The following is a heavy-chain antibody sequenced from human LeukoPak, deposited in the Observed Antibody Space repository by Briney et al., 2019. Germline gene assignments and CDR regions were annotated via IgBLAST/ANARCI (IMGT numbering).Heavy chain of an antibody. CDR2: ISYDGTDE. V-gene: IGHV3-30*01. CDR1: GFIFSYYA. CDR3: ARGGVVTGTKYALEY. D-gene: IGHD1-7*01. J-gene: IGHJ4*02. Sequence: AGGSLRLSCTASGFIFSYYAMHWVRQAPGKGLEWVAIISYDGTDENFADSVEGRFTISRDNSMNTLYLQINSLRHEDTAVYFCARGGVVTGTKYALEYWGQGTLVTVSS.